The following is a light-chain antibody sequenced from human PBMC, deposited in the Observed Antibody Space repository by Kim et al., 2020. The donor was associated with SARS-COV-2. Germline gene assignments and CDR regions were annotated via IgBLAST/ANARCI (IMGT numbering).Light chain of an antibody. CDR1: QSVSTY. J-gene: IGKJ4*01. Sequence: EIVLTQSPATLYLSPGESATLSCRASQSVSTYLAWYQQKPGQSPRLLIYDSSNRATGVPARFSGSGSGSDFTLTISSLEPEDFAVYYCQQRSDWPPRLAFGGGTKVDIK. CDR2: DSS. CDR3: QQRSDWPPRLA. V-gene: IGKV3-11*01.